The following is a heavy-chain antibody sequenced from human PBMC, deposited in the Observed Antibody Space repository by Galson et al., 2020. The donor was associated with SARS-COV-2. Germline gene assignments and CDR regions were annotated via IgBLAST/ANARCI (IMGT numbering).Heavy chain of an antibody. D-gene: IGHD3-10*01. CDR2: ISYDGSNK. V-gene: IGHV3-30*01. CDR3: AREGVLNAFDI. J-gene: IGHJ3*02. Sequence: GGSLRLSCAASGFTFSNYAMHWVRQAPGKGLEWVAVISYDGSNKYYADSVKGRFTISRDNSKNTLYLQMNSLRAEDTAVYNCAREGVLNAFDIWGQGTMVTVSS. CDR1: GFTFSNYA.